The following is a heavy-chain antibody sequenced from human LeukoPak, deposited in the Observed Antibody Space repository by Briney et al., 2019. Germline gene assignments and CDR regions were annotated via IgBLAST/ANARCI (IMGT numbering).Heavy chain of an antibody. Sequence: ASVKVSCKASGYTFTSYDMHWVRQATGQGLEWMGWMNPANGNTVYARKFQGRVTITRDISIGTAYMELSSLRSEDTAVYYCARVGCSPISCHTWFDPWGQGTLVTVSS. D-gene: IGHD2-2*01. V-gene: IGHV1-8*03. CDR1: GYTFTSYD. CDR2: MNPANGNT. J-gene: IGHJ5*02. CDR3: ARVGCSPISCHTWFDP.